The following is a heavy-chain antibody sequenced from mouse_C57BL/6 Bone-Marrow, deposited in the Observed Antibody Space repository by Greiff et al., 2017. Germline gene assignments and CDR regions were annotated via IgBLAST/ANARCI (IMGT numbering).Heavy chain of an antibody. Sequence: QVQLQQPGAELVKPGASVKLSCKASGYTFTSYWMHWVKQRPGQGLEWIGMIHPNSGSTNYNEKFKSKATLTVDKSSSTAYMQLSSRTSEDSAVYYCARPGDPSYYFDYWGQGTTLTVSS. CDR1: GYTFTSYW. J-gene: IGHJ2*01. CDR2: IHPNSGST. CDR3: ARPGDPSYYFDY. V-gene: IGHV1-64*01. D-gene: IGHD3-3*01.